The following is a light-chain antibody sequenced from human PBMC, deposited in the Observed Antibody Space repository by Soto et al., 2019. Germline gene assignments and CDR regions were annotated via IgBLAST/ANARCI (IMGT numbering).Light chain of an antibody. CDR3: LQYNDWPRT. CDR1: QSVNAN. CDR2: GAS. V-gene: IGKV3-15*01. Sequence: TLSVSPGERATLSFRASQSVNANLAWYQQKSGRAPRLLIFGASTRATDIPGRFSGSGSGTEFTLTISSLQPEDFAVYYCLQYNDWPRTFGQGTKVDIK. J-gene: IGKJ1*01.